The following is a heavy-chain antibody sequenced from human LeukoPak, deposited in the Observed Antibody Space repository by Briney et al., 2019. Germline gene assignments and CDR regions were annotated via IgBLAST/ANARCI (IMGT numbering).Heavy chain of an antibody. V-gene: IGHV1-46*01. CDR2: INPSGGST. D-gene: IGHD4-17*01. CDR3: AAGDLVYDY. Sequence: GASVKVSCKASGYTFTIYYMHWVRQAPGQGLEWMGIINPSGGSTGYAQTFQGRVTMTRDTSTSTVYMELSSLRSEDTAVYYCAAGDLVYDYWGQGTLVTVSS. J-gene: IGHJ4*02. CDR1: GYTFTIYY.